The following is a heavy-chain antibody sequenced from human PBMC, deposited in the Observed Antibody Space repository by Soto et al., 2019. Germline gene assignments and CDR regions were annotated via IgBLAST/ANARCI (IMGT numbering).Heavy chain of an antibody. CDR3: ARNGYGDYGGMDI. Sequence: DVQLVESGGGLVKPGGSLRLSCADSGFTFSSYSMNWVRQAPGKGLEWVSSISSDSRRYIYYADSGKGRFTISRDNAKSSLYLQMNSLRAEDTAVYYCARNGYGDYGGMDIWGQGTTVTVSS. J-gene: IGHJ6*02. CDR2: ISSDSRRYI. V-gene: IGHV3-21*01. CDR1: GFTFSSYS. D-gene: IGHD4-17*01.